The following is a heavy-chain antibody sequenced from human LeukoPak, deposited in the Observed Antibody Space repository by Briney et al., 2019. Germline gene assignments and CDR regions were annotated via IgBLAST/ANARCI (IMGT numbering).Heavy chain of an antibody. J-gene: IGHJ3*02. D-gene: IGHD3-9*01. CDR3: ARDYHDVLTGYDGDSFHM. CDR2: ISWNSGSI. Sequence: GGSLRLSCAASGFTFDDYAMHWVRQAPGKGLEWVSGISWNSGSIGYADSVKGRFTISRDNAKNSLYLQMNSLRAEDTALYYCARDYHDVLTGYDGDSFHMWGQGTMVTVSS. CDR1: GFTFDDYA. V-gene: IGHV3-9*01.